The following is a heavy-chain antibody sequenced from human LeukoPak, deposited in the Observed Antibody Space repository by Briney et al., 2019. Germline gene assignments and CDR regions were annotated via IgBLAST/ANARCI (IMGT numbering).Heavy chain of an antibody. CDR1: GCSISSSSYY. CDR3: AILAGYRVPY. D-gene: IGHD5-24*01. CDR2: IYYSGST. V-gene: IGHV4-39*01. Sequence: SETLSLTCTVYGCSISSSSYYWGWIRQPPGKGLEWIGSIYYSGSTYYNPSLKSRVTLSVDTSKNQFSLKVSSVTAADTAVYYCAILAGYRVPYWGQGSLVIVSS. J-gene: IGHJ4*02.